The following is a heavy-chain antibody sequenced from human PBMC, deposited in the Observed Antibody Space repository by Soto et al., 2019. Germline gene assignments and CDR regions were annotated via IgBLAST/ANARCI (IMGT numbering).Heavy chain of an antibody. J-gene: IGHJ6*02. CDR2: VYARGAT. CDR1: GASITSHY. D-gene: IGHD4-17*01. CDR3: ARSSGDDFFYYGMDV. Sequence: SETLSLTCSVSGASITSHYWSWIRQSAGEGLQWIGRVYARGATNYNPSLKSRVTISGDTSKNQFSLKLTSVTAADTAVYYCARSSGDDFFYYGMDVWGHGTTVTVSS. V-gene: IGHV4-59*10.